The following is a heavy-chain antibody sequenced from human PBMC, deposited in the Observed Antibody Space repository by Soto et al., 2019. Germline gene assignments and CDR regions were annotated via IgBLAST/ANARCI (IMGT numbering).Heavy chain of an antibody. J-gene: IGHJ4*02. CDR1: GFTVSSNY. D-gene: IGHD1-1*01. CDR3: AGATGRY. CDR2: IYSGGNT. V-gene: IGHV3-53*02. Sequence: EVQLVETGGGLIQPGGSLRLYCTASGFTVSSNYMTWVRQAPGKGLEWVSVIYSGGNTYYADSVKGRFTSSRDKSKNTLYLQMNSLRAEDTAVYYCAGATGRYWGQGTLVTVSS.